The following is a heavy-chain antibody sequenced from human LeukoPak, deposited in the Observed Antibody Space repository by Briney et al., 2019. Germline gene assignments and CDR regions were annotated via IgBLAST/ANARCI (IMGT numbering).Heavy chain of an antibody. D-gene: IGHD6-19*01. CDR2: IYYSGST. V-gene: IGHV4-59*01. CDR1: GGSISSYY. J-gene: IGHJ4*02. Sequence: PSETLSLTCTVSGGSISSYYWSWIRQPPGKGLEWIGYIYYSGSTNYNPSLKSQVTISVDTSKNQFSLKLSSVTAADTAVYYCARGALAVAATLWGQGTLVTVSS. CDR3: ARGALAVAATL.